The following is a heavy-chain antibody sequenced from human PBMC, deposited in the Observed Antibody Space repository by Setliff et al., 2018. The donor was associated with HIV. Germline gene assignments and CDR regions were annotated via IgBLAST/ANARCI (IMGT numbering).Heavy chain of an antibody. CDR3: AREFRVTAYYYYAMDV. D-gene: IGHD4-4*01. J-gene: IGHJ6*02. CDR1: GDSISSDFY. Sequence: PSETLSLTCTVSGDSISSDFYWGWIRQPPGKGREWIGSIFYSGSANYNPSLRSPVAISVDTSKNQFSLKLSSVTAADTAVYYCAREFRVTAYYYYAMDVWGQGTTVTVSS. CDR2: IFYSGSA. V-gene: IGHV4-38-2*02.